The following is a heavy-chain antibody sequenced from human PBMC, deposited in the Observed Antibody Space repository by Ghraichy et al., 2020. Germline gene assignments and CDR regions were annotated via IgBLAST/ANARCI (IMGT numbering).Heavy chain of an antibody. V-gene: IGHV4-61*02. CDR2: IYTSGST. CDR1: GGSISSGSYY. CDR3: AREGGLKMATILAFFDY. Sequence: SETLSLTCTVSGGSISSGSYYWSWIRQPAGKGLEWIGRIYTSGSTNYNPSLKSRVTISVDTSKNQFSLKLSSVTAADTAVYYCAREGGLKMATILAFFDYWGQGTLVTVSS. D-gene: IGHD5-24*01. J-gene: IGHJ4*02.